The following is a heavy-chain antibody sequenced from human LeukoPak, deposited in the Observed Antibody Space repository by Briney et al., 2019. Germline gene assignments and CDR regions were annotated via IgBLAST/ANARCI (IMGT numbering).Heavy chain of an antibody. CDR1: GGSISSSSSY. CDR2: IYYSGST. CDR3: ARLIFHDYSRSWYYFDY. D-gene: IGHD6-13*01. Sequence: PSETLSLTCTVSGGSISSSSSYWGWIRQPPGKGLEWIGNIYYSGSTYYNPSLKSRITLSVDTSKSQFSLQLSSVTAADTAVYYCARLIFHDYSRSWYYFDYWGQGTLVTVSS. V-gene: IGHV4-39*01. J-gene: IGHJ4*02.